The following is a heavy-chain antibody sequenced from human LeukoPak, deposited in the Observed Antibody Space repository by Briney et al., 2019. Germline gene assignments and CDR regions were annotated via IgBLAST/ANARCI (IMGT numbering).Heavy chain of an antibody. CDR2: ITNSGRST. V-gene: IGHV3-11*04. CDR3: AREASGNYHVFDS. Sequence: GGSLRLSCAASGFSFSNYFMSWIRQAPGKGLEWVSYITNSGRSTNYADAVKGRSTMSRDNAKKSVYLEMTDLRAEDTAVYYCAREASGNYHVFDSWGQGTLVTVSS. CDR1: GFSFSNYF. J-gene: IGHJ4*02. D-gene: IGHD1-26*01.